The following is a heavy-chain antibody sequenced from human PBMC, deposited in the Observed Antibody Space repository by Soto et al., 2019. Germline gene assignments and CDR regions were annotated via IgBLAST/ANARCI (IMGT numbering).Heavy chain of an antibody. J-gene: IGHJ4*02. CDR1: GGTFSSYA. CDR2: IIPIFGTA. Sequence: ASVKVSCKASGGTFSSYAISWVRQAPGQGLEWMGGIIPIFGTANYAQKFRGRVTITADESTSTAYMELSSLRSEDTAVYYCARDKMPQNTYSLGSFDYWGQGTLVTVSS. CDR3: ARDKMPQNTYSLGSFDY. D-gene: IGHD3-16*01. V-gene: IGHV1-69*13.